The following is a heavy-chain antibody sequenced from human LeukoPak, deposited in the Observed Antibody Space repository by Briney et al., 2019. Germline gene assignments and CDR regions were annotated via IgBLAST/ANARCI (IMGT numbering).Heavy chain of an antibody. CDR2: INPSGGST. Sequence: APVKLCCTASGYTFTSYYMHWVRQSPGQGLEWMGIINPSGGSTSYVQRFQGRVTMTRDTSTSTVYMELSSLRADDTAVYYCARDRGSYCFDYWGQGPLVPVTS. J-gene: IGHJ4*02. CDR1: GYTFTSYY. V-gene: IGHV1-46*01. CDR3: ARDRGSYCFDY. D-gene: IGHD6-25*01.